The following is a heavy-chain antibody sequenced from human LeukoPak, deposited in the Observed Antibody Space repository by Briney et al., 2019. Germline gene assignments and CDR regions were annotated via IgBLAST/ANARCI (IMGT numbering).Heavy chain of an antibody. Sequence: RSGRSLRLSCAASGFTFSSYGMHWVRQAPGKGLEWVAVIWYDGSNKYYADSVKGRFTISRDNSKNTLYLQMNSLRAEDTAVYYCAREGREVRGLDYWGQGTLVTVSS. D-gene: IGHD3-10*01. V-gene: IGHV3-33*01. J-gene: IGHJ4*02. CDR1: GFTFSSYG. CDR3: AREGREVRGLDY. CDR2: IWYDGSNK.